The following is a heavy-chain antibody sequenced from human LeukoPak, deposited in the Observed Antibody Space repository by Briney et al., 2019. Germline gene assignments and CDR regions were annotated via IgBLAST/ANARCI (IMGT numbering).Heavy chain of an antibody. V-gene: IGHV3-33*08. CDR2: IRFDGSYK. J-gene: IGHJ4*02. D-gene: IGHD4/OR15-4a*01. CDR1: GFTFSDYY. Sequence: PGGSLRLSCAASGFTFSDYYMSWIRQAPGKGLEWVAFIRFDGSYKYYADSVKGRFTISRDNSKNTLYLQMNSLRAEDTAVYYCARRAGAYSHPYDYWGQGTLVTVSS. CDR3: ARRAGAYSHPYDY.